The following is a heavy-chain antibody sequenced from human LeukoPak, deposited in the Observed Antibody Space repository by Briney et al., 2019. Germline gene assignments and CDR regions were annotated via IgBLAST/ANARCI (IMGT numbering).Heavy chain of an antibody. CDR1: GYIFTSYW. V-gene: IGHV5-51*01. CDR2: IYPGDSDT. Sequence: GESLKISCKGSGYIFTSYWIGWVRQMPREGLEWMGIIYPGDSDTRYSPSFQGQVTISADKSISTAYLQWSSLKASDTAMDYCARPRDTALVALEVWGQGTLVTVST. J-gene: IGHJ4*02. D-gene: IGHD5-18*01. CDR3: ARPRDTALVALEV.